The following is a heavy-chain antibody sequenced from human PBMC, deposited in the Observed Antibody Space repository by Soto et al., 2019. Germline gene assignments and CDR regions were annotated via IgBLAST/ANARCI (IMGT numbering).Heavy chain of an antibody. Sequence: GGSLRLSCAASGFTFSSYGMHWVRQAPGKGLEWVAVISYDGSNKYYADSVKGRFTISRDNSKNTLYLQMNSLRAEDTAVYYCAKDQVVAYSSGWWGFGTHDYWGQGTLVTVSS. CDR1: GFTFSSYG. CDR3: AKDQVVAYSSGWWGFGTHDY. CDR2: ISYDGSNK. V-gene: IGHV3-30*18. J-gene: IGHJ4*02. D-gene: IGHD6-19*01.